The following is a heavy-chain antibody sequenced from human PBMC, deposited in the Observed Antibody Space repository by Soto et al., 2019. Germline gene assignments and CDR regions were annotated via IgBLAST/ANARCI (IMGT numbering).Heavy chain of an antibody. CDR2: ISGSGGST. CDR3: VKDGDNYDYYYGMDV. J-gene: IGHJ6*02. CDR1: GFTFGSYA. V-gene: IGHV3-23*01. D-gene: IGHD1-20*01. Sequence: EVQLLESGGGLVQPGGSLRLSCAASGFTFGSYAMSWVRQAPGKGLEWVSTISGSGGSTYYADSVKGRFTISRDNSKNTLYLQMNSLRAEDTAVYYCVKDGDNYDYYYGMDVWGQGTTVTVSS.